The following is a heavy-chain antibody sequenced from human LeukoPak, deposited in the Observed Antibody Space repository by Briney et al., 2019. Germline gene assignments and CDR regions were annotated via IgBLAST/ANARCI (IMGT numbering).Heavy chain of an antibody. CDR1: GITFSNYA. CDR3: AKVAYDTSGYQFDY. J-gene: IGHJ4*02. V-gene: IGHV3-23*01. D-gene: IGHD3-22*01. Sequence: GGSLRLSCAASGITFSNYAMSWVRQAPGKGLEWVSGISNSGGSIFHAESVKGRFTISRVNSNNTLYLQMNSLRAEDTAVYYCAKVAYDTSGYQFDYWGQGTLVTVSS. CDR2: ISNSGGSI.